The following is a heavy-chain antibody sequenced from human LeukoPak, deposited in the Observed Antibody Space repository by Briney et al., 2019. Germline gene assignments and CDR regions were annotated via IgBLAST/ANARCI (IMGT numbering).Heavy chain of an antibody. V-gene: IGHV4-39*07. CDR3: ARINTSGGDYVFDY. J-gene: IGHJ4*02. CDR2: IYYSGST. CDR1: GGSISSSSYY. Sequence: PSGTLSLTCTVSGGSISSSSYYWGWIRQPPGKGLEWIGSIYYSGSTYYNPSLKSRVTISVDTSRNQFSLKLSSVTAADTAVYYCARINTSGGDYVFDYWGQGTLVTVSS. D-gene: IGHD4-17*01.